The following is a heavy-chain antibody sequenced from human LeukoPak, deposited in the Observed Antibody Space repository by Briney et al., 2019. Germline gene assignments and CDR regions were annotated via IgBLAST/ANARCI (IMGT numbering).Heavy chain of an antibody. CDR1: GFTFSNSP. CDR2: LSGSGGST. CDR3: AKERDYGPADY. Sequence: PGGSLRLSCAASGFTFSNSPTHWVRQAPGKGLEWVSGLSGSGGSTDYADSVKGRFTVSRDNSKNTLFLQMNSLRAEDTAIYYCAKERDYGPADYWGQGTLVTVSS. V-gene: IGHV3-23*01. J-gene: IGHJ4*02. D-gene: IGHD4/OR15-4a*01.